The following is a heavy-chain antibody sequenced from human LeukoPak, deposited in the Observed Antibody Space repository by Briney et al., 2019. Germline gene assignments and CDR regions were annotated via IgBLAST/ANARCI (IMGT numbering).Heavy chain of an antibody. D-gene: IGHD3-10*01. CDR2: ISGSGGST. Sequence: GGSLRLSCAASGFTFSSYAMSWVRQAPGKGLEWVSAISGSGGSTYYADSVKGRFTISRDNSKNTLYLQVNSLSAEDTALYYCAKGSYYGSGTVGYMDVWGKGTTVTISS. CDR3: AKGSYYGSGTVGYMDV. V-gene: IGHV3-23*01. CDR1: GFTFSSYA. J-gene: IGHJ6*03.